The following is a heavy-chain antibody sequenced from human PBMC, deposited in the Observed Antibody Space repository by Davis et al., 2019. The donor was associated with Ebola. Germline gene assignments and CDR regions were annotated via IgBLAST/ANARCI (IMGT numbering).Heavy chain of an antibody. CDR2: ITGSDGSI. D-gene: IGHD3-10*01. Sequence: GESLKISCAASGFTFSNYAMTWVRQAPGKGLEWVSGITGSDGSIYCADSVKGRFTISRDNSKNTLYLQMNSLRAEDTAVYYCARVGSGSQGGMDVWGQGTTVTVSS. CDR3: ARVGSGSQGGMDV. V-gene: IGHV3-23*01. CDR1: GFTFSNYA. J-gene: IGHJ6*02.